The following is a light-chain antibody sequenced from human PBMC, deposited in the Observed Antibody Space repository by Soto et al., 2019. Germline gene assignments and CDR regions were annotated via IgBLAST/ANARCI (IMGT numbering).Light chain of an antibody. V-gene: IGKV3-20*01. CDR3: QHYGNSRT. J-gene: IGKJ1*01. Sequence: EIVFTQSPGTLSFSPGERATLSCRASQSVRSYYLAWYQQRPGQAPRLLIYGASTRATGIPDRFSGSGSGTDFTLTISRLEPEDFALYYCQHYGNSRTFGQGTKLDIK. CDR2: GAS. CDR1: QSVRSYY.